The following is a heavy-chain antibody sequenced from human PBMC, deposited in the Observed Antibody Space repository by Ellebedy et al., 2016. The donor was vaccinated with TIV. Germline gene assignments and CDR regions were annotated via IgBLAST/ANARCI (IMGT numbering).Heavy chain of an antibody. J-gene: IGHJ4*02. Sequence: PGGSLRLSCTASGVSFGTFWMSWVRPAPGKGLEWVAKIKEDGSEKYYADSVKGRFSISRDNAKNSLYLEMNSLRVGDTALYFCTRDMYTGMEIRDKWGQGTLVTVSS. CDR1: GVSFGTFW. CDR3: TRDMYTGMEIRDK. CDR2: IKEDGSEK. D-gene: IGHD5-18*01. V-gene: IGHV3-7*04.